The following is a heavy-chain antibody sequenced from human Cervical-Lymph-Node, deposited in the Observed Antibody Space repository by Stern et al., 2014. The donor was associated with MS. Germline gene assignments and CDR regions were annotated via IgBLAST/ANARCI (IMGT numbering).Heavy chain of an antibody. J-gene: IGHJ4*02. Sequence: EDQLVESGPEVKRPGESLKISCQASGYTFTSYWIGWVRQMPGKGLEWIAIIFPGGSDIRYSPSFQGQVTISADKSSRTASLQWNNLKASDTAIYYCARQRYFDYWGQGTLVTVSS. CDR2: IFPGGSDI. V-gene: IGHV5-51*01. CDR1: GYTFTSYW. CDR3: ARQRYFDY.